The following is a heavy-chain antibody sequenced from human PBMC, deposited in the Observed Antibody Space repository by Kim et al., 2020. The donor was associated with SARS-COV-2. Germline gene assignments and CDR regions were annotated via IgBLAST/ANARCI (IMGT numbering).Heavy chain of an antibody. Sequence: GGSLRLSCAASGFPFSSYSMNWVRQAPGKGLEWVSSIGPSGTGADYADSVRGRFTISRDNAPNSLYLQMTSLRDDDTALYHCAKDFNWPAGPWRQGTLVT. D-gene: IGHD1-20*01. CDR2: IGPSGTGA. V-gene: IGHV3-48*02. J-gene: IGHJ5*02. CDR3: AKDFNWPAGP. CDR1: GFPFSSYS.